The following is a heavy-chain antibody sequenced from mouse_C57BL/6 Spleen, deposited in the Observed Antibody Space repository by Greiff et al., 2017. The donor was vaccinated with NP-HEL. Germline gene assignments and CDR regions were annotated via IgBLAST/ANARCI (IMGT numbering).Heavy chain of an antibody. J-gene: IGHJ2*01. D-gene: IGHD2-3*01. CDR2: IHPNSGST. V-gene: IGHV1-64*01. CDR1: GYTFTSYW. CDR3: ASSYDPYYFDY. Sequence: QVQLQQPGAELVKPGASVKLSCKASGYTFTSYWMHCVKQRPGQGLEWIGMIHPNSGSTNYNEKFKSKATLTVDKSSSTAYMQLSSLTSEDSAVYYCASSYDPYYFDYWGQGTTLTVSS.